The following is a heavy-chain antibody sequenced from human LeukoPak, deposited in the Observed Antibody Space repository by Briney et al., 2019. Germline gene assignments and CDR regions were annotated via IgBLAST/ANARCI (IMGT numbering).Heavy chain of an antibody. J-gene: IGHJ4*02. CDR3: AKASYYYDSSGYPGFDY. D-gene: IGHD3-22*01. CDR1: GFTFDDYA. CDR2: ISWNSGSI. Sequence: PGRSLRLSCAASGFTFDDYAMHWVRQAPGKGLEWVSGISWNSGSIGYADSVKGRFTISRDNAKNSLYLQMNSLRAEDTALYYCAKASYYYDSSGYPGFDYWGQGTLVTVSS. V-gene: IGHV3-9*01.